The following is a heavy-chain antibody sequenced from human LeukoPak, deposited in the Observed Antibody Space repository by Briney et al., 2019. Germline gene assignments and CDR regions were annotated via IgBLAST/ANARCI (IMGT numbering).Heavy chain of an antibody. V-gene: IGHV1-18*01. CDR2: ISGYNGNT. J-gene: IGHJ4*02. Sequence: ASVKVSCKTSGYMFTNYGISWMRQAPGQGPERMGWISGYNGNTNYVQKFQGRVTMTTDTSTSTAYMELRSLRSDDTAFYYCARDLSLGRHDYGEPFDYWGQGTLVTVSS. CDR3: ARDLSLGRHDYGEPFDY. CDR1: GYMFTNYG. D-gene: IGHD4-17*01.